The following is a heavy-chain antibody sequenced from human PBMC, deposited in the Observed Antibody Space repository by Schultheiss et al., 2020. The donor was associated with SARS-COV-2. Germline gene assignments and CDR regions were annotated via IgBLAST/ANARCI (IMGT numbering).Heavy chain of an antibody. J-gene: IGHJ6*02. CDR2: IYTSGST. Sequence: SQTLSLTCTVSGGSISSYYWSWIRQPAGKGLEWIGRIYTSGSTYYNPSLKSRVTISVDTSKNQFSLKLSSVTAADTAVYYCARGPFGFYYGMDVWGQGTTVTVSS. D-gene: IGHD3-10*01. CDR1: GGSISSYY. CDR3: ARGPFGFYYGMDV. V-gene: IGHV4-4*07.